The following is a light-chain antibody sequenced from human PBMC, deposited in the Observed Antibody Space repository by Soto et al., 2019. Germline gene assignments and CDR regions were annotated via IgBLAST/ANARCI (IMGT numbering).Light chain of an antibody. CDR3: GTWDNSLRVGL. Sequence: QSVLTQPPSVSAAPGQRVTISCSGDNSNIGENYVSWYQQVPGTAPRLLIYETDERPSGTPDRFSGSKSGTSATLDITGLQTGDEADYYCGTWDNSLRVGLFGGGTKVTVL. J-gene: IGLJ2*01. V-gene: IGLV1-51*01. CDR1: NSNIGENY. CDR2: ETD.